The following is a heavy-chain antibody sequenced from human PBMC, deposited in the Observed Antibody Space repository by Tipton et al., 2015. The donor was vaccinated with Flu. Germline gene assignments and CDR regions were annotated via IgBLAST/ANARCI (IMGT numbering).Heavy chain of an antibody. CDR2: IKEDGTKE. CDR1: GFNFSHFW. D-gene: IGHD2-21*01. CDR3: ARDLGNPYSGEDC. V-gene: IGHV3-7*01. J-gene: IGHJ4*02. Sequence: GSLRLSCAASGFNFSHFWMSWVRQAPGKGLEWVADIKEDGTKEFYVDSVKGRFTISRDNAKNSLYLQLDSLRDDDTAVYYCARDLGNPYSGEDCWGQGTLVTVSS.